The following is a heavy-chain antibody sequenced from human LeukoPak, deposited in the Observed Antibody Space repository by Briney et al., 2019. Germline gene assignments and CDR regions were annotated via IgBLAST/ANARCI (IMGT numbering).Heavy chain of an antibody. D-gene: IGHD6-6*01. CDR3: AKYTSSSVYYGMDV. CDR2: IRGSGGST. J-gene: IGHJ6*02. V-gene: IGHV3-23*01. CDR1: GFTFSSYA. Sequence: GGSLRLSCAASGFTFSSYAMSWVRQAPGKGLGWVSAIRGSGGSTYYADSVKGRFTISRDNSKNTLYLQMNSLRAEDTAVYYCAKYTSSSVYYGMDVWGQGTTVTVSS.